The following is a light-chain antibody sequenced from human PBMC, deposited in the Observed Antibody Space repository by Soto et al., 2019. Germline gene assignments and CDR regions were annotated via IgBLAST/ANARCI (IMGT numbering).Light chain of an antibody. CDR1: QHISDY. V-gene: IGKV1-39*01. J-gene: IGKJ1*01. Sequence: DIQMTQSPSSLSASVGDRVTITCRASQHISDYINWYQQKPGKAPKLLIYAQSNLQSGASSRFSGSRSGTAFSLTVTSLQLEDFATYYCQQSYSAPQTFGQGTKVEIK. CDR3: QQSYSAPQT. CDR2: AQS.